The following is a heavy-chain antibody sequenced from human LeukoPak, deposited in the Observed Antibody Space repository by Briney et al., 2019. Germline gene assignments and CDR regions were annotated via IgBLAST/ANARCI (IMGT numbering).Heavy chain of an antibody. V-gene: IGHV1-18*01. Sequence: GASVKVSCMASGYTFTTSGITWVRQAPGQGLEWMGWISAYNGDTNYAQKLQGRVTMTTDTSTSTAYMELRSLRSDDTAVYYCARDRSRGNWFDPWGQGTLVTVSS. D-gene: IGHD3-10*01. J-gene: IGHJ5*02. CDR3: ARDRSRGNWFDP. CDR1: GYTFTTSG. CDR2: ISAYNGDT.